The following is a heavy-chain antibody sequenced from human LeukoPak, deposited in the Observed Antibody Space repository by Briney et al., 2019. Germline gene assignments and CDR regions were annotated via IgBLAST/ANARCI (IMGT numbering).Heavy chain of an antibody. CDR3: ARDQYDTWSRRGNFDS. CDR2: IKLDGSEK. Sequence: GGSLRLSCVASGFTFGRYWMSWVRQAPGKGLEWVANIKLDGSEKNYVDSVKGRFTISRDNTKNSLYLRMNSLRAEDTAVFYCARDQYDTWSRRGNFDSWGQGTLVIVSS. D-gene: IGHD3-3*01. J-gene: IGHJ4*02. CDR1: GFTFGRYW. V-gene: IGHV3-7*03.